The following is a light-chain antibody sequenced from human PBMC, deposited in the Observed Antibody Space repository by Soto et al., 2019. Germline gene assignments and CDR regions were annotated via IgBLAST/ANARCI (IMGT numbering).Light chain of an antibody. CDR2: GAS. J-gene: IGKJ4*02. CDR1: QSIASN. V-gene: IGKV3-15*01. Sequence: EIVMTQSPATLSVSPGERATLSCRASQSIASNLDWYQQKPGQAPRRLIYGASSTSTGIPARFSGSGSGTAYTLTISSLQSEDFAVYYCQQYNNWPPLTFGGGTKVEIK. CDR3: QQYNNWPPLT.